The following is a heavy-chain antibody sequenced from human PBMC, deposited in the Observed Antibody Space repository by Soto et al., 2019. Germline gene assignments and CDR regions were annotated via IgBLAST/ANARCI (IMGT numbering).Heavy chain of an antibody. J-gene: IGHJ4*02. V-gene: IGHV3-30-3*01. CDR2: ISYDGSNK. Sequence: TGGSLRLSCAASGFTFSSYAMHWVRQAPGKGLEWVAVISYDGSNKYYADSVKGRFTISRDNSKNTLYLQMNSLRAEDTAVYYCASEIYYYDSSGPETPFDYWGQGTLVTVSS. CDR3: ASEIYYYDSSGPETPFDY. D-gene: IGHD3-22*01. CDR1: GFTFSSYA.